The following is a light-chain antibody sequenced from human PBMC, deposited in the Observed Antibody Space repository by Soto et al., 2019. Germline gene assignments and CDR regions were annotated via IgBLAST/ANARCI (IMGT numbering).Light chain of an antibody. J-gene: IGLJ3*02. CDR1: SSDVGGYNY. CDR3: SSYTSSSTLGV. V-gene: IGLV2-14*01. Sequence: QSVLTQPASVSGSPGQSITISCTGTSSDVGGYNYVSWYQQHPGKAPKLMIYEVSNRPSGVSNRFSGCKSGNTASLTISGLQAEDEADYYCSSYTSSSTLGVFGGGTKLTVL. CDR2: EVS.